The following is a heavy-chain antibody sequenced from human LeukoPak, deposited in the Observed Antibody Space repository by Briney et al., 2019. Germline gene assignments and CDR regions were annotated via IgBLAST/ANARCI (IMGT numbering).Heavy chain of an antibody. Sequence: SETLSLTCTVSGGSISSSSYYWGWIRQPPGKGLEWIGSIYYSGSTYDNPSLKSRVTISVDTSKNQFSLKLSSVTAADTAVYYCARSSGWYWYFDLWGRGTLVTVSS. CDR1: GGSISSSSYY. CDR3: ARSSGWYWYFDL. CDR2: IYYSGST. V-gene: IGHV4-39*07. J-gene: IGHJ2*01. D-gene: IGHD6-19*01.